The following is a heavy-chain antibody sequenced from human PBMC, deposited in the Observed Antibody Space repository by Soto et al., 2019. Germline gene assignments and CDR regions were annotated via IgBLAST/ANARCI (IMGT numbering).Heavy chain of an antibody. CDR2: IKQDGSVK. CDR3: ARTNIAAAGRAEDY. Sequence: EVQLVESGGGLVQPGGSLSLSCAASGFTFSSYWMTWVRQAPGKGLEWVANIKQDGSVKYYVDSVKGRFTISRDNAKNSLYLQMNSLRAEDTAVYYCARTNIAAAGRAEDYWGQGTLVTVSS. CDR1: GFTFSSYW. D-gene: IGHD6-13*01. V-gene: IGHV3-7*01. J-gene: IGHJ4*02.